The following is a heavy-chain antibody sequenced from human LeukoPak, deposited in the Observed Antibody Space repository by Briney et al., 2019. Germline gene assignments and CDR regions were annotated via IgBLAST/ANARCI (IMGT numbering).Heavy chain of an antibody. V-gene: IGHV3-23*01. CDR2: ISASGGNT. CDR3: AKDLFSGGSCRLDY. Sequence: QTGGSLRLSCAASGFTFSSFAMSWVRQAPGKGPEWVSGISASGGNTYYADSVKGRFTISRDNSENTLFLQMDSLRVEDTAVYYCAKDLFSGGSCRLDYWGQGTLVTVSS. CDR1: GFTFSSFA. J-gene: IGHJ4*02. D-gene: IGHD2-15*01.